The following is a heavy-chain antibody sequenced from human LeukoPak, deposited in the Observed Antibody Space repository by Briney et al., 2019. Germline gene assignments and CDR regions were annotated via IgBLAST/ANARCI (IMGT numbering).Heavy chain of an antibody. CDR2: IYPGDSDT. CDR1: GYSFTSYW. D-gene: IGHD6-6*01. CDR3: ARHPHRRYSSSPNFDY. J-gene: IGHJ4*02. V-gene: IGHV5-51*01. Sequence: GESLKISCKGSGYSFTSYWIGWVRQMPGKGLEWMGIIYPGDSDTRYSPSFQGQVTISADKSISTAYLQWSSLKASDTAMYYCARHPHRRYSSSPNFDYWGQGTLVTVSS.